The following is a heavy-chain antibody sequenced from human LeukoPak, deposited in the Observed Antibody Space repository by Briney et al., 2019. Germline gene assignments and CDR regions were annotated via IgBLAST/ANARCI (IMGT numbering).Heavy chain of an antibody. CDR2: IIPMFGTP. V-gene: IGHV1-69*01. J-gene: IGHJ4*02. CDR3: ATTPGKVWLGELSR. Sequence: RASMKVSCKASGGTFSSYAINWVRQAPGQGLEWMGGIIPMFGTPNYAQKFQGRVTITADESTRTASMELSSLRSEDTAVYYCATTPGKVWLGELSRWGQGTLVTVSS. D-gene: IGHD3-10*01. CDR1: GGTFSSYA.